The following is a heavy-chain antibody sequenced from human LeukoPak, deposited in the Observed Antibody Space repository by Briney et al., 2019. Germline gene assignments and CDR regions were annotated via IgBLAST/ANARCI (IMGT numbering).Heavy chain of an antibody. J-gene: IGHJ6*03. CDR1: GGTFSSYA. CDR2: INPSGGST. CDR3: ATSLTFSGYLDV. D-gene: IGHD3-16*01. Sequence: ASVKVSCKASGGTFSSYAISWVRQAPGQGLEWMGIINPSGGSTSYAQKFQGRVAMTRDTSTSTVYMELSSLRSEDTAVYYCATSLTFSGYLDVWGKGTTVTISS. V-gene: IGHV1-46*01.